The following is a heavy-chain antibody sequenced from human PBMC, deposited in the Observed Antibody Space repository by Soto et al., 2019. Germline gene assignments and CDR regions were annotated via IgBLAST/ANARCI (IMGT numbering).Heavy chain of an antibody. CDR3: ARDPAP. V-gene: IGHV4-34*01. CDR2: INHSGST. J-gene: IGHJ5*02. CDR1: GGSFSGYY. Sequence: PSETLSLTCAVYGGSFSGYYWSWIRQPPGKGLEWIGEINHSGSTNYNPSLKSRVTISVDTSKNQFSLKLTSVTAADTAVYYCARDPAPWGQGPLVTVSS.